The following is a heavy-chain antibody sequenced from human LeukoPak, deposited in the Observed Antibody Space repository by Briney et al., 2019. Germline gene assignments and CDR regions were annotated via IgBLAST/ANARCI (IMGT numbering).Heavy chain of an antibody. Sequence: RGSLRLSCAASGFTFSVYAMSWVRQAPGKGLEWVSAISGSGGSTFYADSVKGRFTISRDNSKDTLYLQMNSLRAEDTAVYYCAKDIVVVPAAGDYMDVWGKGTTVTVSS. J-gene: IGHJ6*03. CDR1: GFTFSVYA. D-gene: IGHD2-2*01. CDR3: AKDIVVVPAAGDYMDV. V-gene: IGHV3-23*01. CDR2: ISGSGGST.